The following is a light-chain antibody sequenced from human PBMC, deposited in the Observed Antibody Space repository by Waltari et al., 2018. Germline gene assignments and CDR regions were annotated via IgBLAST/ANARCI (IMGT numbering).Light chain of an antibody. CDR1: QSLSSSY. V-gene: IGKV3D-20*01. Sequence: EIVLTQSPATLTLSPGEGATLSCGASQSLSSSYLAWSQQKPGLAPRRLIYDASSRATGIPDRFSGSVSGTDFTLTISRLEPEDFAVYYCQQYGSSPRTFGQGTKVEIK. CDR2: DAS. J-gene: IGKJ1*01. CDR3: QQYGSSPRT.